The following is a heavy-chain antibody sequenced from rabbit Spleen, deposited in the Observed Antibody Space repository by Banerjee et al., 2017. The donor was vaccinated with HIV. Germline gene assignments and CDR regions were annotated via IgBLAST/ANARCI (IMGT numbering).Heavy chain of an antibody. CDR2: IDTGSRDFT. V-gene: IGHV1S45*01. D-gene: IGHD6-1*01. CDR1: GFDFSSAYD. J-gene: IGHJ4*01. CDR3: ARDPSYVNNFHENL. Sequence: QEQLVESGGGLVKPGASLTLTCTASGFDFSSAYDMCWVRQAPGKGLEWIACIDTGSRDFTYYASWAKGRFTISKTSSTTVTLEMTSLTVADTATYFCARDPSYVNNFHENLWGQGTLVTVS.